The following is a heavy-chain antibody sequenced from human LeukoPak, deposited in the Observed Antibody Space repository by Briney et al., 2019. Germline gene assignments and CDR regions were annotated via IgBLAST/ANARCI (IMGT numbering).Heavy chain of an antibody. CDR1: GGTFSSYA. D-gene: IGHD4-17*01. J-gene: IGHJ4*02. CDR2: IIPIFGTA. V-gene: IGHV1-69*13. Sequence: SVKVSCKASGGTFSSYAISWVRQAPGQGLEWMGGIIPIFGTANYAQKFQGRVTITADESTSTAYMELSSLRSEDTAVYYCARAFSYGDYFDYWGQGTLVTVSS. CDR3: ARAFSYGDYFDY.